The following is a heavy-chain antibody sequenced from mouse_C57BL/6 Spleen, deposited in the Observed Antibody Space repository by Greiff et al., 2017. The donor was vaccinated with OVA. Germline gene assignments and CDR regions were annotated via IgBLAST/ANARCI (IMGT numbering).Heavy chain of an antibody. V-gene: IGHV5-9-1*02. CDR1: GFTFSSYA. CDR2: ISSGGDYI. CDR3: TRDGDYYDMDY. D-gene: IGHD2-13*01. J-gene: IGHJ4*01. Sequence: DVHLVESGEGLVKPGGSLKLSCAASGFTFSSYAMSWVRQTPEKRLEWVAYISSGGDYIYYADTVKGRFTISRDNARNTLYLQMSSLKSEDTAMYYCTRDGDYYDMDYWGQGTSVTVSS.